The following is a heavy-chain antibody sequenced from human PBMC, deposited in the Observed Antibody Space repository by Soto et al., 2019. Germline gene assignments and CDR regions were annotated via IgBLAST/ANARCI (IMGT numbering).Heavy chain of an antibody. V-gene: IGHV4-59*01. CDR3: ARRYGGNFDY. Sequence: SETLSLTCTVSGGSISSYYWSWIRQPPGKGLEWIGYIYYSGSTNYNPSLKSRVTISVDTSKNQFSLKMSSVTAADTAVYYCARRYGGNFDYWGQGTLVTV. CDR1: GGSISSYY. D-gene: IGHD2-15*01. CDR2: IYYSGST. J-gene: IGHJ4*02.